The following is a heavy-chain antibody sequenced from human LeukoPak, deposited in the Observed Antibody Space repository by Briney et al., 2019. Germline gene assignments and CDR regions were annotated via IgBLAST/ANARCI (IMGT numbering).Heavy chain of an antibody. D-gene: IGHD5-12*01. CDR2: ISSSGSTI. CDR1: GFTFSSYE. Sequence: GGSLRLSCAASGFTFSSYEMNWVRQAPGKGLEWVSYISSSGSTIYYADSVKGRFTISRDNAKNSLYLQMNSLRAEDTAVYYCAKEGIVATIDYMDVWGKGTTVTISS. V-gene: IGHV3-48*03. J-gene: IGHJ6*03. CDR3: AKEGIVATIDYMDV.